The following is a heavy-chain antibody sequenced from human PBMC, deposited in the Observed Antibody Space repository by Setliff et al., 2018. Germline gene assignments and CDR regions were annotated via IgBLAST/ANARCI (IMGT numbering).Heavy chain of an antibody. CDR3: ARDGLGAFSLRSMDV. J-gene: IGHJ6*04. Sequence: TSETLSLTCTVSGGSISSGSNYWSWIRQPAGRGLEWIGHIDPSGNTNYHPSLKSRVTISGDTSKNQFSLKLTSVTAADTAVYYCARDGLGAFSLRSMDVWGKGTTVTVSS. D-gene: IGHD3-3*02. V-gene: IGHV4-61*09. CDR1: GGSISSGSNY. CDR2: IDPSGNT.